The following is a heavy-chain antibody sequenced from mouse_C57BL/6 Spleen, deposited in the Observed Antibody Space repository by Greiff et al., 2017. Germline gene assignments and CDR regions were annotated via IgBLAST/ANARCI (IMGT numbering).Heavy chain of an antibody. J-gene: IGHJ3*01. CDR1: GYTFTDYY. D-gene: IGHD2-2*01. V-gene: IGHV1-19*01. Sequence: EVQLQQPGPVLVKPGASVKMSCKASGYTFTDYYMNWVKQSHGKSLEWIGVINPYNGGTSYNQKFKGKATLTVDKSSSTAYMELNSLTSEDSAVYYCATFYYGYDAWFAYWGQGTLVTVSA. CDR2: INPYNGGT. CDR3: ATFYYGYDAWFAY.